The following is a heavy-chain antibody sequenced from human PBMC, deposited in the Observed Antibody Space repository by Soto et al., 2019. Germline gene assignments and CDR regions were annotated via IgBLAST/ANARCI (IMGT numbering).Heavy chain of an antibody. CDR1: GYSFTHYV. Sequence: QVQLVQSGIEVKKPAASVKVSCKASGYSFTHYVIHWVRQAPGQRLEWMGWIGAGDGKTYYSQNFQGRVTITKDTSASKAYMELSSLISEDTAVYYCVRDYASDSGVHLDFWGQGTLVTVSS. CDR2: IGAGDGKT. CDR3: VRDYASDSGVHLDF. V-gene: IGHV1-3*01. J-gene: IGHJ4*02. D-gene: IGHD3-22*01.